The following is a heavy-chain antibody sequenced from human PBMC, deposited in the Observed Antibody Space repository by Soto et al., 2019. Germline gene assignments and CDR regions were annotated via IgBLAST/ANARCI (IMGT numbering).Heavy chain of an antibody. CDR1: GYSISSGYY. V-gene: IGHV4-38-2*01. CDR3: ARSVFGVVIVYFDY. J-gene: IGHJ4*02. CDR2: IYHSGST. Sequence: SETLSLTCAVSGYSISSGYYWGWIRQPPGKGLEWIGSIYHSGSTYYNPSLKSRVTISVDTSKNQFSLKLSSVTAADTAVYYCARSVFGVVIVYFDYWGQGTLVTVSS. D-gene: IGHD3-3*01.